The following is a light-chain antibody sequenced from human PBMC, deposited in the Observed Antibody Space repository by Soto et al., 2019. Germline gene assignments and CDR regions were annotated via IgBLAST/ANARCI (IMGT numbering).Light chain of an antibody. CDR1: QSISRY. CDR3: QQRSDWPPT. CDR2: DAS. Sequence: EIVLTQSPATLSLSPGERATLSCRASQSISRYLAWYQQKPAQAPRLLIYDASNRAAGIPARFSGSGSGTEFTLTISSLEPEDFALYYCQQRSDWPPTFGPGTKVDFK. V-gene: IGKV3-11*01. J-gene: IGKJ3*01.